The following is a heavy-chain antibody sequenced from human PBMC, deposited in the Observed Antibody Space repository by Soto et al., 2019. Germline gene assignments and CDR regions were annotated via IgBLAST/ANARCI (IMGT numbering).Heavy chain of an antibody. V-gene: IGHV3-74*01. CDR3: ARGDCVGGTCYSLAGSFYYYMDV. Sequence: EVQLVESGGGLVQPGGSLRLSCVASGFTFSNYWMYWVRQAPGEGLGWVSRINNDGSVSSYADSLKGRLTISRDNVKHTLYLQMDSLRAEDTAVYYCARGDCVGGTCYSLAGSFYYYMDVWGKGTTVTVFS. CDR1: GFTFSNYW. D-gene: IGHD2-15*01. J-gene: IGHJ6*03. CDR2: INNDGSVS.